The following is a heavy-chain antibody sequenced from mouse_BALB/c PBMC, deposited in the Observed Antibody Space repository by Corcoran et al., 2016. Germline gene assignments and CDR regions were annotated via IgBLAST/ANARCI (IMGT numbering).Heavy chain of an antibody. J-gene: IGHJ2*01. CDR2: INTYTGEP. D-gene: IGHD2-1*01. V-gene: IGHV9-3-1*01. CDR1: GYTFTNYG. CDR3: ANGNYFDY. Sequence: QIQLVQSGPELKKPGETVKISCKASGYTFTNYGMNWVKQAPGKGLKGMGWINTYTGEPTYADDFKGRFAFSLETSASTAYLQINNLKNEDTATYFCANGNYFDYWGQGTTLTVSS.